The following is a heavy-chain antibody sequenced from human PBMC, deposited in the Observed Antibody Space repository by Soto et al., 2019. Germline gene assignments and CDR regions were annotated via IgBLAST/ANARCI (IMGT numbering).Heavy chain of an antibody. CDR2: IIPIFGTA. CDR1: GGSFSSYA. V-gene: IGHV1-69*01. CDR3: ATLSTMVRGGDV. J-gene: IGHJ6*02. D-gene: IGHD3-10*01. Sequence: SVKVSCKASGGSFSSYAISWVRQAPGQGLEWMGGIIPIFGTANYAQKFQGRVTITADESTSTAYMELSSLRSEDTAVYYCATLSTMVRGGDVWGQGTTVTVSS.